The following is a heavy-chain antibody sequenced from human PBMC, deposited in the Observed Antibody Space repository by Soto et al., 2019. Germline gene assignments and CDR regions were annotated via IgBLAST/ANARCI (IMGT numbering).Heavy chain of an antibody. V-gene: IGHV2-5*02. J-gene: IGHJ4*02. D-gene: IGHD5-18*01. CDR3: AHRGYMSGDWHQGYLDY. Sequence: QITLKESGPTRVKPTQPLTLTCTFYGFSLTTRPVGVAWIRQVPGKALEWLAVIYWDDDKRYSPSLKNRLTITKDPSKNQVVLTMTNVEPLADTGTYFCAHRGYMSGDWHQGYLDYWGQGILVTVSS. CDR1: GFSLTTRPVG. CDR2: IYWDDDK.